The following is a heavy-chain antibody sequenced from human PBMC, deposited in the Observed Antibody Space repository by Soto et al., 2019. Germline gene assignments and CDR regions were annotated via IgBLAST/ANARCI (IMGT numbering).Heavy chain of an antibody. D-gene: IGHD3-3*01. CDR2: VYYVGNT. V-gene: IGHV4-30-4*08. Sequence: PSETLSLTCSVSGGSISSGDYYWTWIRQSPGKGLEYIGYVYYVGNTYYNPSLKSRVTVSMDTSKNQFSLKLSSVTAADTAVYFCAGDLWSESASYYSGMDVWGQGIAVTVSS. J-gene: IGHJ6*02. CDR1: GGSISSGDYY. CDR3: AGDLWSESASYYSGMDV.